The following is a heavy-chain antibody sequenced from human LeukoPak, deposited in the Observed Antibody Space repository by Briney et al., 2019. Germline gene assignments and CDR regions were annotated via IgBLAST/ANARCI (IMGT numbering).Heavy chain of an antibody. V-gene: IGHV4-31*03. CDR3: GRGPSYSDGFVV. CDR2: IYYSGST. CDR1: GGSVSSGGYF. J-gene: IGHJ3*01. Sequence: SETLSLTCTVSGGSVSSGGYFCNWIRHHPGKGLEWIGYIYYSGSTYYNSSLKSRLNLSIDTSKNQLSLNLSSLTAGDTAVYYCGRGPSYSDGFVVWGQGTLVTVS. D-gene: IGHD2-21*01.